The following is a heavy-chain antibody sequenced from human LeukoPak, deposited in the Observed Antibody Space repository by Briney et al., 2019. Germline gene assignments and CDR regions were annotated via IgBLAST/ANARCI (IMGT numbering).Heavy chain of an antibody. Sequence: SETMSLTSPVSGGSISSSNYYWGWIRQPPGKGLEWIGRIYSSGSTYHTPSLESRVTISVDASKPQFSLKLSSVTAADTAVYYCARQSNGYSYGYYYYYYYMDVWGKGTTVTVSS. CDR2: IYSSGST. CDR1: GGSISSSNYY. CDR3: ARQSNGYSYGYYYYYYYMDV. J-gene: IGHJ6*03. V-gene: IGHV4-39*01. D-gene: IGHD5-18*01.